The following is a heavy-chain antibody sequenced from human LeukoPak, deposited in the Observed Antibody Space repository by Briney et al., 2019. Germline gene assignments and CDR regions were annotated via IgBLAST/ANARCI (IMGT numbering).Heavy chain of an antibody. J-gene: IGHJ4*02. D-gene: IGHD3-9*01. V-gene: IGHV4-59*01. Sequence: SETLSLTCAVSAASLSPYYWSWIRQAPGKGLEWIGYIYHSGSTDYNPSLKSRVAISIDTSKNQFSLKLTSVTAADTAVYYCARMLGEKYYDILTGYYRGTGNFDYWGQGTLVTVSS. CDR1: AASLSPYY. CDR2: IYHSGST. CDR3: ARMLGEKYYDILTGYYRGTGNFDY.